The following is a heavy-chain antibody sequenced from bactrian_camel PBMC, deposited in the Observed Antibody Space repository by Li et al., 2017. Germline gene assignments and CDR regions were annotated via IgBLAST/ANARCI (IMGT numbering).Heavy chain of an antibody. Sequence: VQLVESGGGSVQPGGSLRLSCASSGSIYDTMRMAWFRQAPGKGREGVAALDADGSTNYADFAKDRFTISKDSAKQTLFLQMNSLKPDDTAMYYCAAVRCVADYILTRGGPKPYVYNLWGQGTQVTV. D-gene: IGHD7*01. V-gene: IGHV3S53*01. CDR3: AAVRCVADYILTRGGPKPYVYNL. J-gene: IGHJ4*01. CDR1: GSIYDTMR. CDR2: LDADGST.